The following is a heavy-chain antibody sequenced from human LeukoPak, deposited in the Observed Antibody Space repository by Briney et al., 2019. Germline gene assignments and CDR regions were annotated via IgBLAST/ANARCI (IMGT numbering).Heavy chain of an antibody. J-gene: IGHJ4*02. CDR1: GYTFNTYG. CDR2: ISTYNGDT. V-gene: IGHV1-18*01. D-gene: IGHD6-25*01. CDR3: LRDAQRPRLTPDY. Sequence: ASVKVSCKASGYTFNTYGISWVRQAPGQGLEWMGWISTYNGDTNYVQNLQGRVTMTTDTSTSTAYMELMSLRSDDTAVYYCLRDAQRPRLTPDYWGQGILVTVSS.